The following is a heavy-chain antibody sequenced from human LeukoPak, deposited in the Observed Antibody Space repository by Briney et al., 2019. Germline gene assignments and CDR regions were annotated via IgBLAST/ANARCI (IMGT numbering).Heavy chain of an antibody. V-gene: IGHV3-9*01. CDR2: ISWNSGSI. CDR1: GFTFDDYA. CDR3: AKDGSGYYSFDY. D-gene: IGHD3-3*01. Sequence: DRSLRLSCAASGFTFDDYAMHWVRQAPGKGLEWVSGISWNSGSIGYADSVKGRFTISRDNAKNSLYLQMNSLRAEDTALYYCAKDGSGYYSFDYWGQGTLVTVSS. J-gene: IGHJ4*02.